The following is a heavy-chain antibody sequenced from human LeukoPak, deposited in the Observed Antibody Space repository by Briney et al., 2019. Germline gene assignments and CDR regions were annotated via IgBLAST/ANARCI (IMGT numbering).Heavy chain of an antibody. Sequence: SSETLSLTCTVSGGSISSGSYYWNWIRQPAGKGLEWIGRIYTSGNTNYNPSLKSRVTISVDTSKNQFSLKLSSMTAADTAVYYCASSGGITFGGVIVIFDYWGQGTLVTVSS. D-gene: IGHD3-16*02. V-gene: IGHV4-61*02. CDR3: ASSGGITFGGVIVIFDY. J-gene: IGHJ4*02. CDR1: GGSISSGSYY. CDR2: IYTSGNT.